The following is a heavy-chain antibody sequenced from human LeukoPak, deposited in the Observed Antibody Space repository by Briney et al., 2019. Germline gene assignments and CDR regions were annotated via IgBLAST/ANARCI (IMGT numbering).Heavy chain of an antibody. J-gene: IGHJ6*03. CDR3: ARDVSGTVTKTYYYYYMDV. Sequence: PGGSLRLSCAASGFSFSVYWMHWVRQAPGKGPVWVSRIKTDGSITNYADSVKGRFTISRDNAKNTLNLQMNSLRAEDTAVYYCARDVSGTVTKTYYYYYMDVWGKGTTVTVSS. CDR1: GFSFSVYW. D-gene: IGHD4-17*01. V-gene: IGHV3-74*01. CDR2: IKTDGSIT.